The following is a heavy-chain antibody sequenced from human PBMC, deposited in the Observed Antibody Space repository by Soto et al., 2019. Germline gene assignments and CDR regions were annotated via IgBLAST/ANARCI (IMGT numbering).Heavy chain of an antibody. D-gene: IGHD3-10*01. Sequence: EVQLLDSGGGLVQPGGSLRLSCAASGFTFSSDAMRWVRQAPGKGLEWVSSISGSGGGTYSGDSVKGRFTISRDNSKNTMSLQMNSLRAEDTAVYYCAKSRGSGSYFNPSDAFDFWGQGTMVTVSS. V-gene: IGHV3-23*01. CDR1: GFTFSSDA. CDR3: AKSRGSGSYFNPSDAFDF. CDR2: ISGSGGGT. J-gene: IGHJ3*01.